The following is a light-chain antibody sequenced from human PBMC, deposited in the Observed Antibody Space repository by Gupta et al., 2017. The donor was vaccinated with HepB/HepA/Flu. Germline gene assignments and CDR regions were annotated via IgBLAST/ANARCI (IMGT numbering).Light chain of an antibody. V-gene: IGKV3-11*01. CDR1: QSVGSY. CDR2: ASS. Sequence: EIVLTQSPATLSLSPGEGATLSCRASQSVGSYLAWYQQKPGQAPRLLIYASSNRATDIPARFSGSGSGTDFTLTISSLEPEDFAVYYCQQRGNGYPAFGQGTKVEIK. J-gene: IGKJ1*01. CDR3: QQRGNGYPA.